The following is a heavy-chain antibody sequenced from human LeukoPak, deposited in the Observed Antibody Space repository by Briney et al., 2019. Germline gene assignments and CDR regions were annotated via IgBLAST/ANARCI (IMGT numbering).Heavy chain of an antibody. Sequence: ASVKVSCKASGYTFTSYGISWVRQAPGQGLEWMGWISAYSGNTNYAQKLQGRVTMTTDTSTSTAYMELRSLRSDDTAVYYCARRLEVVVVAADAFDIWGQGTMVTVSS. CDR1: GYTFTSYG. J-gene: IGHJ3*02. V-gene: IGHV1-18*01. CDR2: ISAYSGNT. CDR3: ARRLEVVVVAADAFDI. D-gene: IGHD2-15*01.